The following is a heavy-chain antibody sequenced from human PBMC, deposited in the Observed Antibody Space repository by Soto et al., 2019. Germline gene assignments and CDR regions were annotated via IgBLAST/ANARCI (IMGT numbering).Heavy chain of an antibody. CDR2: INPSGGST. V-gene: IGHV1-46*03. D-gene: IGHD3-10*01. CDR3: ARDSHITMVRGNWFDP. Sequence: ASVKVSCKASGYTFTSYYMHWVRQAPGQGLEWMGIINPSGGSTSYAQKFQGRVTMTRDTSTSTVYMELSSLRSEDTAVYYCARDSHITMVRGNWFDPWGQGTLVTVS. J-gene: IGHJ5*02. CDR1: GYTFTSYY.